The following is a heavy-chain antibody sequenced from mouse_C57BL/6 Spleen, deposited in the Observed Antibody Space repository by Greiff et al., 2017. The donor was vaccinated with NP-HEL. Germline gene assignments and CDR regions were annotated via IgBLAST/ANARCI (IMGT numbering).Heavy chain of an antibody. CDR1: GYTFTSYG. CDR3: ARRDYDFLYYFDY. CDR2: IYPRSGNT. Sequence: VQLQQSGAELARPGASVKLSCKASGYTFTSYGISWVKQRTGQGLEWIGEIYPRSGNTYYNEKFKGKATLTADKSSSTAYMELRSLTSEDSAVYFCARRDYDFLYYFDYWGQGTTLTVSS. J-gene: IGHJ2*01. D-gene: IGHD2-4*01. V-gene: IGHV1-81*01.